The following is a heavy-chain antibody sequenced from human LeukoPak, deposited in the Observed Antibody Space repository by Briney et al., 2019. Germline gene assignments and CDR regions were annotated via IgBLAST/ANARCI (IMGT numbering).Heavy chain of an antibody. CDR1: GASLSTSPYY. CDR3: ARGAPYYDILTGYYKGEFDY. J-gene: IGHJ4*02. V-gene: IGHV4-39*07. D-gene: IGHD3-9*01. CDR2: IYYTGST. Sequence: SETLSLTCSVSGASLSTSPYYWGWIRQPPGKGLEWIGNIYYTGSTYYNVSLNSRVTISVDTSKNQFSLKLSSVTAADTAVYYCARGAPYYDILTGYYKGEFDYWGQGTLVTVSS.